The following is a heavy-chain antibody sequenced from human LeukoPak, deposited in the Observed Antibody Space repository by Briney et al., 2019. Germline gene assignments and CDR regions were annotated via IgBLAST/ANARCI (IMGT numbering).Heavy chain of an antibody. J-gene: IGHJ4*02. D-gene: IGHD3-22*01. CDR1: GYTFTSYG. Sequence: GASVKVSCKASGYTFTSYGISWVRQATGQGLEWMGWMNPNSGNTGYAQKFQGRVTMTRDTSINTAYMELSSLRSEDTAVYFCARGPMGDRSDYYYANYWGQGTLVTVSS. V-gene: IGHV1-8*02. CDR3: ARGPMGDRSDYYYANY. CDR2: MNPNSGNT.